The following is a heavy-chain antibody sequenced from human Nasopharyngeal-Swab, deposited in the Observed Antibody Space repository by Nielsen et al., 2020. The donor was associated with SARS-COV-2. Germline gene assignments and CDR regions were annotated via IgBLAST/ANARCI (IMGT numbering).Heavy chain of an antibody. D-gene: IGHD4-17*01. Sequence: GESLKISCAASGFTFSSYGMHWVRQAPGKGLEWVAFIRYDGSNKYHADSVKGRFTISRDNSKNTLYLQMNSLRAEDTVVYYCAKDGDRDGYGDFCLDYWGQGTLVTVSS. CDR3: AKDGDRDGYGDFCLDY. CDR2: IRYDGSNK. CDR1: GFTFSSYG. J-gene: IGHJ4*02. V-gene: IGHV3-30*02.